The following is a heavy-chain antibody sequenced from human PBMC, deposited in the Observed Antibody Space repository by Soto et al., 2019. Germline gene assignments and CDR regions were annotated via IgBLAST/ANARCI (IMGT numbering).Heavy chain of an antibody. D-gene: IGHD3-16*01. J-gene: IGHJ3*02. CDR2: IYYSGST. CDR1: GGSISSSSYY. Sequence: PSETLSLTCTVSGGSISSSSYYWGWIRQPPGKGLEWIGSIYYSGSTYYNPSLKSRVTISVDTSKNQFSLKLSSVTAADTAVYYCARQRTPWGAFDIWGQGTMVTVS. V-gene: IGHV4-39*01. CDR3: ARQRTPWGAFDI.